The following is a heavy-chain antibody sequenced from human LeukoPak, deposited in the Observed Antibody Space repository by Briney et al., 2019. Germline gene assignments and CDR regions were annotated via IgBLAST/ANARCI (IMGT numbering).Heavy chain of an antibody. J-gene: IGHJ4*02. V-gene: IGHV4-39*01. CDR3: ARQPSSIAASRPPD. Sequence: PSETLSLTCTVSGGSISSSSYYWAWIRQPPGKGLERIGSIYYSGSTCYNPSLKSRVTISVIPSHNLLSLKLTSVTAPGPAVYYCARQPSSIAASRPPDWGQGTLVTVSS. CDR1: GGSISSSSYY. D-gene: IGHD6-6*01. CDR2: IYYSGST.